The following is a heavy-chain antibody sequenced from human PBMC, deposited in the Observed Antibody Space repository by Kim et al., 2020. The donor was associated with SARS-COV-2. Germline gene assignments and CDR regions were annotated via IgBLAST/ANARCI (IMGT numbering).Heavy chain of an antibody. J-gene: IGHJ4*02. CDR1: GYAFTNYG. D-gene: IGHD2-2*02. CDR3: ARGYCSSTSCYSVWDY. V-gene: IGHV1-18*01. Sequence: ASVKVSCKASGYAFTNYGIIWGRQAPGQGLEWMGWISAYNGNTKNAQKFQGRVTMTTDTSTSTAYMELRSLRSDDTAVYYCARGYCSSTSCYSVWDYWGQ. CDR2: ISAYNGNT.